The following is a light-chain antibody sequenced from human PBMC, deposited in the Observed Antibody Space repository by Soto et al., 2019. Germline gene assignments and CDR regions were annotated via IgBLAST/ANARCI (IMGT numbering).Light chain of an antibody. V-gene: IGKV3-15*01. CDR1: QRVSSN. CDR2: VAS. J-gene: IGKJ4*01. Sequence: EIVMTQSPATLSVSPGERATLSCRASQRVSSNLAWYQQKPGQTPKLLIYVASTRATGIPARFSGSGSGTEFNLPISSLQSEDFAVYYCQQYNVWPLTFGGGTKVEFK. CDR3: QQYNVWPLT.